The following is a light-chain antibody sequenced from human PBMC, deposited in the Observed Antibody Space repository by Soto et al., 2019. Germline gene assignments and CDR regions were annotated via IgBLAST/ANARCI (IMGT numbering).Light chain of an antibody. V-gene: IGKV1-33*01. CDR3: QELEDVPPHT. CDR1: LDIHKY. Sequence: DIQLTQSPTSLSASVGDRVTITCQASLDIHKYLNWYQHKPGKAPKLLIFDAVYLETGVPSRFSGSGSGTDFTFTISSLQPEDIATYYCQELEDVPPHTFGGGTKVEIK. CDR2: DAV. J-gene: IGKJ4*01.